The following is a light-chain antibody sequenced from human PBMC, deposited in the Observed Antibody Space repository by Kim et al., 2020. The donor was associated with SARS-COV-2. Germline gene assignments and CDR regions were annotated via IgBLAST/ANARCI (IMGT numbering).Light chain of an antibody. J-gene: IGLJ1*01. Sequence: GKTHQFPWEENNNRNDSGKREQPKPGQAPQLVIYYDSHRPSGIPERFSGSKSGNSASLTISGVEAEDEADYHCQIWDSSSDPHVFGTGTKVTVL. V-gene: IGLV3-21*04. CDR2: YDS. CDR1: NNRNDS. CDR3: QIWDSSSDPHV.